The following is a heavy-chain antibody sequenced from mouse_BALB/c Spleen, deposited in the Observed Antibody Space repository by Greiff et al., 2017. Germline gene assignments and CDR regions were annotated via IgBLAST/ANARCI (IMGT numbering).Heavy chain of an antibody. J-gene: IGHJ4*01. V-gene: IGHV5-4*02. CDR2: ISDGGSYT. Sequence: EVQLVESGGGLVKPGGSLKLSCAASGFTFSDYYMYWVRQTPEKRLEWVATISDGGSYTYYPDSVKGRFTISRDNAKNNLYLQMSSLKSEDTAMYYCASYYYGSSYYYAMDYWGQGTSVTVSS. CDR1: GFTFSDYY. D-gene: IGHD1-1*01. CDR3: ASYYYGSSYYYAMDY.